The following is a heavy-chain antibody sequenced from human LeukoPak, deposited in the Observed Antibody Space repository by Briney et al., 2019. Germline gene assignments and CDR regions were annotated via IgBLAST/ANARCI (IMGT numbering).Heavy chain of an antibody. CDR3: ARAVANYGYVFDF. D-gene: IGHD5-18*01. Sequence: PGGSLRLSCAASGFTLSSYKMKWVRQAPGKGLEWVLSISSSSSYIYYADSVKGRFTISRDNAKNSLYLQMNSLRAEDTAVYYCARAVANYGYVFDFWGQGTLVTVSS. CDR1: GFTLSSYK. J-gene: IGHJ4*02. V-gene: IGHV3-21*01. CDR2: ISSSSSYI.